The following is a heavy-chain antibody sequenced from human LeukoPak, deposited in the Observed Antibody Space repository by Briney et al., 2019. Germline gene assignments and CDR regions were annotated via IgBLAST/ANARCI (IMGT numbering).Heavy chain of an antibody. CDR3: ARPMGRTAYYYGMDV. J-gene: IGHJ6*02. Sequence: TGGSLRLSCAASGFTVSSNYMNWVRQAPGKGLEWVSVIYSGGSTYYADSVKGRFTIARDNSKNTLYLQMNSLRAEDTAVYYCARPMGRTAYYYGMDVWGQGTTVTVSS. V-gene: IGHV3-66*04. CDR1: GFTVSSNY. CDR2: IYSGGST. D-gene: IGHD2-21*02.